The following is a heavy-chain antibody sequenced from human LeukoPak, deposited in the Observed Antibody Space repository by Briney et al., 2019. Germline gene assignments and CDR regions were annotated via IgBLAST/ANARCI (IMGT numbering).Heavy chain of an antibody. D-gene: IGHD3-22*01. V-gene: IGHV4-30-4*01. CDR2: IHYSGST. CDR1: GGPISIGDYY. Sequence: SETLSLTCTVSGGPISIGDYYWRWIRKPPGKGLERNGNIHYSGSTYYNPSLKSRVTISVDTSKNQFSLKLSSVTAADTAVYYCARVVVMRGRWLDYWGQGTLVTVSS. CDR3: ARVVVMRGRWLDY. J-gene: IGHJ4*02.